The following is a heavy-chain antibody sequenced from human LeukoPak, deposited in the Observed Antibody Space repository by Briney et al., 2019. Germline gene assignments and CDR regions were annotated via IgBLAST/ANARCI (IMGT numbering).Heavy chain of an antibody. CDR3: VRDGHRLYDYYYYYMGV. D-gene: IGHD2-2*02. Sequence: ASVKVSCKASGYTFTSYGISWVRQAPGQGLEWMGWISAYNGHTNYTQKLQGRVTMTTDTSTSTAYMELRSLRSDDTAVYFCVRDGHRLYDYYYYYMGVWGKGTTVTVSS. J-gene: IGHJ6*03. CDR1: GYTFTSYG. CDR2: ISAYNGHT. V-gene: IGHV1-18*01.